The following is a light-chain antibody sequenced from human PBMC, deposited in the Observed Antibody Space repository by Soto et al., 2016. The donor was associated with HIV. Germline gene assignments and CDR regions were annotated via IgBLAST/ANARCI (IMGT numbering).Light chain of an antibody. V-gene: IGKV1-5*03. CDR3: QQYNNYSLT. Sequence: DIQMTQSPSTLSASVGDRVTITCRASQSISSWLAWYQQKPGKAPKLLIYKASSLESGVPPRFRAAVDLGQEFTLTISSLQPDDFATYYCQQYNNYSLTFGGGTKVEIK. CDR2: KAS. CDR1: QSISSW. J-gene: IGKJ4*01.